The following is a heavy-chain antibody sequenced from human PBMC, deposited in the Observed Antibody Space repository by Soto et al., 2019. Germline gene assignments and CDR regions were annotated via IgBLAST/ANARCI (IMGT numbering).Heavy chain of an antibody. J-gene: IGHJ5*02. D-gene: IGHD2-21*02. CDR1: GYTFTSSG. CDR2: ISSHNGNT. V-gene: IGHV1-18*01. Sequence: GASVKVSCKTSGYTFTSSGISWVRQAPGQGLEWMGWISSHNGNTNYARKFQGRVTMTTDTSTSTAYMELRSLRSDDTAVYYCASQFNCDSDCYFVSWFDPWGQGTLVTVSS. CDR3: ASQFNCDSDCYFVSWFDP.